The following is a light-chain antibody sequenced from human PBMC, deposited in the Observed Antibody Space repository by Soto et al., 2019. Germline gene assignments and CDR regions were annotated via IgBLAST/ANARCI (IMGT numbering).Light chain of an antibody. CDR2: GAS. V-gene: IGKV3-20*01. J-gene: IGKJ2*01. CDR1: QRITSSF. Sequence: DIVLTQSPGTLSLSPGETATLSCRASQRITSSFLTWYQQRPGQAPRLLIYGASNRATGIPDRFSGGGSGTDFTLTISSLQAEDVAVYYCQQYYSTPLFGQGTKLEIK. CDR3: QQYYSTPL.